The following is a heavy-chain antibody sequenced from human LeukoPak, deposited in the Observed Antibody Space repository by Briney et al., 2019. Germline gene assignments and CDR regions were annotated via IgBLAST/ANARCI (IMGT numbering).Heavy chain of an antibody. CDR1: GYTFTSYG. V-gene: IGHV1-18*01. CDR3: SRAPSNWNDAWVWYFDY. D-gene: IGHD1-1*01. Sequence: ASVKVSCKASGYTFTSYGISWVRQAPGQGLEWMGWISPYNSNTNYAEKVQGRVTMTTDTSTNTADMEMKRLRCEATAVYDWSRAPSNWNDAWVWYFDYWGQGTLVTVSS. CDR2: ISPYNSNT. J-gene: IGHJ4*02.